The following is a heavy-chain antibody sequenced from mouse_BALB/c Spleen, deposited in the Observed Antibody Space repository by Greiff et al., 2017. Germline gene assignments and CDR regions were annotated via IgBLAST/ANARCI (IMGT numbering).Heavy chain of an antibody. CDR2: IDPANGNT. V-gene: IGHV14-3*02. CDR1: GFNIKDTY. CDR3: ARGGNYVAWFAY. J-gene: IGHJ3*01. Sequence: EVKLVESGAELVKPGASVKLSCTASGFNIKDTYMHWVKQRPEQGLEWIGRIDPANGNTKYDPKFQGKATITADTSSNTAYLQLSSLTSEDTAVYYCARGGNYVAWFAYWGQGTLVTVSA. D-gene: IGHD2-1*01.